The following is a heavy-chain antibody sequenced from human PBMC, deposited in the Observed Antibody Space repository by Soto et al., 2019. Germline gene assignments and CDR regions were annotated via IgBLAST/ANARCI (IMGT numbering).Heavy chain of an antibody. CDR2: INAGNGNT. CDR3: ARPPCITGCPDY. V-gene: IGHV1-3*01. Sequence: QVQLVQSGAEVKKPGASVKVSCKASGYTFTSYAMHWVRQAPGQRLEWMGWINAGNGNTKYSQKFQGRVTITRDTSASTGYMELSSLRSEDTAVYYCARPPCITGCPDYWGQGTLVTVPS. D-gene: IGHD2-2*01. CDR1: GYTFTSYA. J-gene: IGHJ4*02.